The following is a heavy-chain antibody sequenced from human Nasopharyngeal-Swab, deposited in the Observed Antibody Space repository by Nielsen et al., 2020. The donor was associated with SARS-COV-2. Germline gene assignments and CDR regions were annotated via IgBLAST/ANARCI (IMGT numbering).Heavy chain of an antibody. CDR2: ISGSGGST. Sequence: GESLKISCAASGFTVSSNYMSWVRQAPGKGLEWVSGISGSGGSTYYADSVKGRFTISRDNSKNTLYLQMNSLRAEDTAVYYCAKAIAYYYDSSGYYYFDSWGQGTLVTVSS. D-gene: IGHD3-22*01. V-gene: IGHV3-23*01. J-gene: IGHJ4*02. CDR3: AKAIAYYYDSSGYYYFDS. CDR1: GFTVSSNY.